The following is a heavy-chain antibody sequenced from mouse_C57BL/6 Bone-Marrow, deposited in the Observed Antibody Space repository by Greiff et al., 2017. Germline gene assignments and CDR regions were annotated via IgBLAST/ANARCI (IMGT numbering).Heavy chain of an antibody. J-gene: IGHJ2*01. V-gene: IGHV1-81*01. D-gene: IGHD2-4*01. CDR1: GYTFTSYG. Sequence: VQLQQSGAELARPGASVKLSCKASGYTFTSYGISWVKQRTGQGLEWIGEIYPRSGNTYYNEKFKGKATLTADTSSSTAYMELRSLTSEDSAVYFCARWDDYDGGYFDYWGQGTTLIVSS. CDR2: IYPRSGNT. CDR3: ARWDDYDGGYFDY.